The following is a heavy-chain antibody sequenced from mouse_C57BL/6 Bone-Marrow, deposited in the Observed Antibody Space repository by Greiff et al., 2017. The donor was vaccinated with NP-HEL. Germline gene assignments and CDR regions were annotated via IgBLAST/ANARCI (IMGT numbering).Heavy chain of an antibody. J-gene: IGHJ2*01. CDR3: ARELGSRDY. V-gene: IGHV1-81*01. CDR2: IYPRRGYT. CDR1: GYTFPSYG. Sequence: QVQLKQSGAELARPGASVKLSCKASGYTFPSYGIRWVKQRPGPGLEWIGAIYPRRGYTYYNETFQGKATLTADKSSSTAYMELRSLTSEDSAVYFCARELGSRDYWGQGTTLTVSS. D-gene: IGHD2-12*01.